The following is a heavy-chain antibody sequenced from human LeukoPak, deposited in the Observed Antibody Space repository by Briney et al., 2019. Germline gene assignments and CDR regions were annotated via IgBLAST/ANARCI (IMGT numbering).Heavy chain of an antibody. Sequence: GGSLRLSCAVSGFTFSGFWMSWSRQAPGKGLEWVASINSDGSEGYYADVVKGRFTISRDNAKNSLYLQINSLRVEDTAVYYCARVYETNGYLYWGQGSLVSVSS. CDR1: GFTFSGFW. CDR3: ARVYETNGYLY. CDR2: INSDGSEG. V-gene: IGHV3-7*01. D-gene: IGHD3-22*01. J-gene: IGHJ4*02.